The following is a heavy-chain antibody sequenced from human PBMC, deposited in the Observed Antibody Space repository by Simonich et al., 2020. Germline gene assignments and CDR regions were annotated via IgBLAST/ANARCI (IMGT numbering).Heavy chain of an antibody. J-gene: IGHJ3*02. CDR1: GFTFSSYS. D-gene: IGHD1-26*01. Sequence: EVQLVESGGGLVKPGGSLRLSCAASGFTFSSYSMNWVRQAPGKGLGLVSSNSSSSSYIYYADSVKGRFTISRDNAKNSLYLQMNSLRAEDTAVYYCARGIVGASGAFDIWGQGTMVTVSS. V-gene: IGHV3-21*01. CDR2: NSSSSSYI. CDR3: ARGIVGASGAFDI.